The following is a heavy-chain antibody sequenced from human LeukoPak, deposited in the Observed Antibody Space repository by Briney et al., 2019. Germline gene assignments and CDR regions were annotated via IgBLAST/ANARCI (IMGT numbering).Heavy chain of an antibody. CDR1: GGSISSYY. Sequence: SETLSLTCTVSGGSISSYYWSWLRQPAGKGLEWIGRIYTSGSTNYNPSLKSRVTTSVDTSKNQISLKLSSVTAADTAVYYCARDRTSWYYNWFDPGGQGTLVTVS. CDR3: ARDRTSWYYNWFDP. D-gene: IGHD6-13*01. J-gene: IGHJ5*02. CDR2: IYTSGST. V-gene: IGHV4-4*07.